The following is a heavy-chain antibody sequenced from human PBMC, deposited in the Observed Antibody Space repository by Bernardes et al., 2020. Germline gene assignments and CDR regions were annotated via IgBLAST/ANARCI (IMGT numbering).Heavy chain of an antibody. CDR3: ARQAPDEYDSSGYYYNYFDY. CDR2: INPNSGGT. J-gene: IGHJ4*02. Sequence: ASLKVSCKASGYTFTGYYMHWVRQAPGQGLEWMGWINPNSGGTNYAQKFQGWVTMTRDTSISTAYMELSRLRSDDTAVYYCARQAPDEYDSSGYYYNYFDYWGQGTLVTVSS. CDR1: GYTFTGYY. D-gene: IGHD3-22*01. V-gene: IGHV1-2*04.